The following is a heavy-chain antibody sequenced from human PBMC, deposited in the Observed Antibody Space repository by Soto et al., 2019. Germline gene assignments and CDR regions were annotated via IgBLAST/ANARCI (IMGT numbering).Heavy chain of an antibody. D-gene: IGHD3-16*01. CDR3: AREGEMPYYYYGMDV. CDR2: ISAYDGKT. V-gene: IGHV1-18*01. CDR1: GYTFTSYG. Sequence: ASVKVSCKASGYTFTSYGISWVRQAPGQGLEWMGWISAYDGKTNYAQKVQGRVTMTTDSSTSTAYLELGSLRPDDTAVYYCAREGEMPYYYYGMDVWGQGTTVTVSS. J-gene: IGHJ6*02.